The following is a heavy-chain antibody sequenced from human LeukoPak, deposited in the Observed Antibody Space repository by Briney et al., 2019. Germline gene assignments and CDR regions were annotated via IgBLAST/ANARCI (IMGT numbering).Heavy chain of an antibody. D-gene: IGHD3-9*01. J-gene: IGHJ4*02. CDR3: ARAYYHILTSYYSGFDY. V-gene: IGHV4-39*07. CDR1: GGSISSGSYY. Sequence: SETLSLTCTVSGGSISSGSYYWGWVRQSPGKGLEWIGSVYYSGNTYYIPSLKSRITISRDTSKNQVSLKLSSVTAADTAVYYCARAYYHILTSYYSGFDYWGQGTLVTVSS. CDR2: VYYSGNT.